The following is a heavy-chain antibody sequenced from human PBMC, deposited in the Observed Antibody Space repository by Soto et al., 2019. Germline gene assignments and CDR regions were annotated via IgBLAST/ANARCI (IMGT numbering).Heavy chain of an antibody. CDR3: ARDTARAMVRIYYGMDV. V-gene: IGHV3-33*01. CDR1: GLTFISYG. CDR2: IWYDGSNK. Sequence: GGPMRHPCAAAGLTFISYGMHWVRKDPGKGLEWVAVIWYDGSNKYYADSVKGRFTISRDNSKNTLYLQMNSLRAEDTAVYYCARDTARAMVRIYYGMDVWGQGTTVTVSS. D-gene: IGHD3-10*01. J-gene: IGHJ6*02.